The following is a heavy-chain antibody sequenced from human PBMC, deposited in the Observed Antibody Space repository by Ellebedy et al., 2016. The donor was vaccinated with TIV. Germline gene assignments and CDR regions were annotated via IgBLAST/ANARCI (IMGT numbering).Heavy chain of an antibody. J-gene: IGHJ3*02. CDR1: GFTFSTYA. D-gene: IGHD6-13*01. CDR3: AKSLIAAAGTGAFDI. CDR2: FSATDGST. V-gene: IGHV3-23*01. Sequence: GESLKISCAASGFTFSTYAMSWVRRAPGKGLDWVSGFSATDGSTQYADSVKGRFTVSRENSKSMLYLQMDSLRAEDTAIYYCAKSLIAAAGTGAFDIWGQGTMVTVSS.